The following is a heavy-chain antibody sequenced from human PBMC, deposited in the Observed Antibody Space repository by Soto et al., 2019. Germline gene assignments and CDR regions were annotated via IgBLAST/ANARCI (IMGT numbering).Heavy chain of an antibody. CDR3: ARSDYDYIWGSYRHNAYFDY. J-gene: IGHJ4*02. D-gene: IGHD3-16*02. CDR2: IYYSGST. V-gene: IGHV4-59*01. Sequence: PSETLSLTCTVSGGSISSYYWSWIRQPPGKGLEWIGYIYYSGSTNYNPSLKSRVTISVDTSKNQFSLKLSSVTAADTAVYYCARSDYDYIWGSYRHNAYFDYWGQGTLVTVSS. CDR1: GGSISSYY.